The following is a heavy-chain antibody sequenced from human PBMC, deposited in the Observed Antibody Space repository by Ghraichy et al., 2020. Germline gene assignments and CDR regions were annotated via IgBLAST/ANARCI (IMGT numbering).Heavy chain of an antibody. CDR2: INPGVGST. Sequence: ASVKVSCKASGYIFTSYHMHWVRQAPGQGLEWMGIINPGVGSTNYAREQKFQGRVTMTRDTSTSTVYMELSRLRSDDTAVYYCARAPGYGDYPLDSWGQGTLVTVSS. D-gene: IGHD4-17*01. CDR1: GYIFTSYH. J-gene: IGHJ4*02. V-gene: IGHV1-46*01. CDR3: ARAPGYGDYPLDS.